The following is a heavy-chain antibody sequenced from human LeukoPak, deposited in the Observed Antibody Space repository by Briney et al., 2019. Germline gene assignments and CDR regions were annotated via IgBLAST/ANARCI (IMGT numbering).Heavy chain of an antibody. D-gene: IGHD2-15*01. CDR3: AADSSDGSCYPNWFDP. CDR2: TVVGSGNT. Sequence: SVKDSCKASGFTCTSSAVEWVRQSRGQRVEWIGWTVVGSGNTNYAQKFQERVTITRDMSTSTDYMELSSLRSEDTAVYYCAADSSDGSCYPNWFDPWGQGTLVTVSS. V-gene: IGHV1-58*01. CDR1: GFTCTSSA. J-gene: IGHJ5*02.